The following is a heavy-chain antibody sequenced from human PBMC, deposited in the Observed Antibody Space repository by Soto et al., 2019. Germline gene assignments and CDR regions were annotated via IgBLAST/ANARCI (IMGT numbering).Heavy chain of an antibody. CDR3: ARSAGPRGYSYGYGGFFDY. Sequence: SETLSLTCAVSGYSISSGYYWGWIRQPPGKGLEWIGSIYHSGGTYYNPSLKSRVTISVDTSKNQFSLKLSSVTAADTAVYYCARSAGPRGYSYGYGGFFDYWGQGTLVTVSS. V-gene: IGHV4-38-2*01. CDR1: GYSISSGYY. J-gene: IGHJ4*02. CDR2: IYHSGGT. D-gene: IGHD5-18*01.